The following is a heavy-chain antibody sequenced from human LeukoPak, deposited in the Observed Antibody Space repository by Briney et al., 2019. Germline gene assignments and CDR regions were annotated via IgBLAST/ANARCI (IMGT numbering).Heavy chain of an antibody. CDR3: ARDGSLPDY. V-gene: IGHV3-74*01. Sequence: SGGSLRLSCAASGFTFSSYWMHWVRQAPGKGLVWVSRIDTDEGSTSYADSVKGRFTISRGNAKNTLYLQMNSLKAEDTAVYYCARDGSLPDYWGQGTLVTVSS. CDR2: IDTDEGST. CDR1: GFTFSSYW. J-gene: IGHJ4*02.